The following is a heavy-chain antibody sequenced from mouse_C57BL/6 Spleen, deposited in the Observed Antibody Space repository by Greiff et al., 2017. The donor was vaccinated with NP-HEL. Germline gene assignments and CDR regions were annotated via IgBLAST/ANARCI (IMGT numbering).Heavy chain of an antibody. V-gene: IGHV1-69*01. CDR1: GYTFTSYW. CDR2: IDPSDSYT. CDR3: ARLGDYDDYFDY. D-gene: IGHD2-4*01. Sequence: QVQLQQPGAELVMPGASVTLSCKASGYTFTSYWMHWVKQRPGQGLEWIGEIDPSDSYTTYNQKFKGKSTLTVDKSSSTAYMQLSSLTSEDSAVYDCARLGDYDDYFDYWGQGTTLTVSS. J-gene: IGHJ2*01.